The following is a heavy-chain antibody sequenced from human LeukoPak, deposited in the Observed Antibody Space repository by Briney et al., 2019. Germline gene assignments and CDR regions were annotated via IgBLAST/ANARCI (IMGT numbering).Heavy chain of an antibody. CDR3: AKSTLGSSWFDY. V-gene: IGHV3-30*18. CDR2: ISYDGSNK. CDR1: GFTFSSYG. Sequence: QTGGSLRLSCAASGFTFSSYGVHRVRQAPGKGLEWVAVISYDGSNKYYADSVKGRFTISRDNSKNTLYLQMNSLRAEDTAMYYCAKSTLGSSWFDYWGQGTLVTVSS. D-gene: IGHD6-13*01. J-gene: IGHJ4*02.